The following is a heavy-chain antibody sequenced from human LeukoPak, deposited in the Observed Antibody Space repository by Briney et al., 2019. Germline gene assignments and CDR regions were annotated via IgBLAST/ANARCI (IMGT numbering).Heavy chain of an antibody. CDR2: IWNDGSNK. J-gene: IGHJ4*02. Sequence: PGRSLRLSCAASGFTFSSYAMHWVRQAPGKGLEWVAVIWNDGSNKYYADSVKGRFTISRDNSKNTVYLQMNSLRAEDTAVYYCARGRQLGGPTTVYFDYWRQGTLVTVSS. CDR3: ARGRQLGGPTTVYFDY. CDR1: GFTFSSYA. D-gene: IGHD3-16*01. V-gene: IGHV3-30*04.